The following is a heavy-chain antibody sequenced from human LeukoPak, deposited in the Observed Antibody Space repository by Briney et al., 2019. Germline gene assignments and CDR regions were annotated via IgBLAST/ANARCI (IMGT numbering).Heavy chain of an antibody. Sequence: GGSLRLSCAASGFTFSSYWMNWVRQAPGKGLEWVANIKQDGSEKYYVDSVKGRFTISRDNAKNSLYLQMNSLKAEDTAVYYCARALVPYYYDSSGYYPDYWGQGTLVTVSS. CDR1: GFTFSSYW. CDR3: ARALVPYYYDSSGYYPDY. V-gene: IGHV3-7*01. CDR2: IKQDGSEK. J-gene: IGHJ4*02. D-gene: IGHD3-22*01.